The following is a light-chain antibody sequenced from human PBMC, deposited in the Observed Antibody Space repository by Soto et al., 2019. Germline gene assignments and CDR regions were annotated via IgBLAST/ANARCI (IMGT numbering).Light chain of an antibody. CDR3: QQSYSVPFT. CDR2: ATS. V-gene: IGKV1-39*01. Sequence: DIQMTQSPSSLSASVGDRVTITCRASQSISSNLNWYQQKPGKVPKLLVYATSTLESGVSSRFRGSGSGTDFTLTIRSLQPEDIATYYCQQSYSVPFTFGPGTKVEI. CDR1: QSISSN. J-gene: IGKJ3*01.